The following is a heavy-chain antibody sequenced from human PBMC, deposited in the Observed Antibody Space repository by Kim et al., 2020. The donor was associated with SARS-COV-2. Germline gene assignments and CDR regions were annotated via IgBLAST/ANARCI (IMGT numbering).Heavy chain of an antibody. CDR2: INPNTGGT. D-gene: IGHD3-22*01. J-gene: IGHJ4*02. Sequence: ASVKVSCKASGFTFAGLYMHWVRQAPGRNLEWMGWINPNTGGTNFERDFLGRVALTGDTSTNTVYMELSRLGPDDTAVYFCARGDHFDSTGYVDYWGQGTLITVSS. V-gene: IGHV1-2*02. CDR1: GFTFAGLY. CDR3: ARGDHFDSTGYVDY.